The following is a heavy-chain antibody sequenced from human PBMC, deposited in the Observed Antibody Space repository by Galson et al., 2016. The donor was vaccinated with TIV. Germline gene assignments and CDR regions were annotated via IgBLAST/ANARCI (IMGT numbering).Heavy chain of an antibody. D-gene: IGHD3-3*01. V-gene: IGHV3-20*04. CDR3: ARDQTLRFLRGYGMDV. J-gene: IGHJ6*02. Sequence: SLRLSCAASGFTFDDHGMSWVRQVPGKGLEWVAGIYWNGVSTGYADSVKGRCTISRDNAKNSLYLQMNGLRAEDTALYYCARDQTLRFLRGYGMDVWGQGTTVIVSS. CDR1: GFTFDDHG. CDR2: IYWNGVST.